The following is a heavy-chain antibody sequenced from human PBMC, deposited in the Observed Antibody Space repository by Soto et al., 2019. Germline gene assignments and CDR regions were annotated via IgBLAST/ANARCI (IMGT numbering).Heavy chain of an antibody. V-gene: IGHV6-1*01. Sequence: PSQTLSLTCAISGDSVSSNSAAWNWIRQSPSRGLEWLGRTYYRSKWYNDYAVSVKSRITINPDTSKNQFSLQLNSVTPEGTAVYYCARDNTYYYDSGSWYFDLWGRGTLVTVSS. D-gene: IGHD3-10*01. CDR2: TYYRSKWYN. CDR1: GDSVSSNSAA. J-gene: IGHJ2*01. CDR3: ARDNTYYYDSGSWYFDL.